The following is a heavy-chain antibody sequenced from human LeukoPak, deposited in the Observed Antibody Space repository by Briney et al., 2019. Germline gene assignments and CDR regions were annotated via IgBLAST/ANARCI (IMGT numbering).Heavy chain of an antibody. J-gene: IGHJ6*02. CDR3: ARSIGLTGGGVDV. CDR2: ITNSGSTI. V-gene: IGHV3-11*01. Sequence: TGGSLRLSCAASGFTFSDYIMNWVRQAPGKGLEWVSYITNSGSTIHYADSVRGRFTISRDNAKNSLYLQMNSLRAEDTAVYYCARSIGLTGGGVDVWGQGTTVTVSS. CDR1: GFTFSDYI. D-gene: IGHD3-9*01.